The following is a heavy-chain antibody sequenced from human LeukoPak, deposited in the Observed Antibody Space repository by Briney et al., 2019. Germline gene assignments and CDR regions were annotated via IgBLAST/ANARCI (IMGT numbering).Heavy chain of an antibody. Sequence: GGSLRLSCAASGFSFSTYSFSWVRQAPGKGLEWVSGISASGGSTSYADSVRGRFTISRDNSNNTLYLQINSLRAEDTAVYYCARGTSGTFKSFDYWGQGTLVTVSS. V-gene: IGHV3-23*01. J-gene: IGHJ4*02. D-gene: IGHD1-26*01. CDR3: ARGTSGTFKSFDY. CDR1: GFSFSTYS. CDR2: ISASGGST.